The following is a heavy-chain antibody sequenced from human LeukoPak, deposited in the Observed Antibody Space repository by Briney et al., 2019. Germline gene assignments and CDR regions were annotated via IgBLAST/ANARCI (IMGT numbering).Heavy chain of an antibody. V-gene: IGHV3-21*06. CDR3: ARDFFHSSESRPFDY. Sequence: GGSLRLSCAASGFTFGAYTINWVRQAPGKGLEWVSCIFSKSESILYADSVKGRFTISRDNAKNLLYLQMDSLRVEDTAVYYCARDFFHSSESRPFDYWGQGTLVTVSS. J-gene: IGHJ4*02. CDR1: GFTFGAYT. D-gene: IGHD3-22*01. CDR2: IFSKSESI.